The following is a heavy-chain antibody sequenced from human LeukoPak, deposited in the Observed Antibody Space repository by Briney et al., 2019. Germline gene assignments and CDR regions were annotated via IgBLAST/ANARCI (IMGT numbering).Heavy chain of an antibody. V-gene: IGHV1-69*01. CDR3: ARDRYYDSSGYWPL. D-gene: IGHD3-22*01. Sequence: SVKVSCKASGGTFSSYAISWVRQAPGQGLEWMGGIIPIFGTANYAQKFQGRVTITADESTSTAYMELSSLRSEDTAVYYCARDRYYDSSGYWPLWGQGTLVTVS. J-gene: IGHJ4*02. CDR2: IIPIFGTA. CDR1: GGTFSSYA.